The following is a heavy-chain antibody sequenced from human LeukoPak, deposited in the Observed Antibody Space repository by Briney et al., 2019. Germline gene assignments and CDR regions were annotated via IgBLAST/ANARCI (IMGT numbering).Heavy chain of an antibody. D-gene: IGHD3-10*01. Sequence: ASVKVSCKASGYTFTSYDINWVRQATGQGLEWMGWMNPNSGNTGYAQKFQGRVTMTTDTSTSTAYMELRSLRSDDTAVYYCASSLVRGVKAYTGLDYWGQGTLVTVSS. CDR1: GYTFTSYD. CDR2: MNPNSGNT. J-gene: IGHJ4*02. CDR3: ASSLVRGVKAYTGLDY. V-gene: IGHV1-8*02.